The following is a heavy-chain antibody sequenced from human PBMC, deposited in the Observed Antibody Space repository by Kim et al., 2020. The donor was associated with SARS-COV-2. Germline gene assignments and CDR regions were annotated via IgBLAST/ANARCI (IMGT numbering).Heavy chain of an antibody. CDR2: IYYSGST. V-gene: IGHV4-31*03. J-gene: IGHJ4*02. CDR3: ARGLWGPPGTTVTTWDY. CDR1: GGSISSGGYY. Sequence: SETLSLTCTVSGGSISSGGYYWSWIRQHPGKGLEWIGYIYYSGSTYYNPSLKSRVTISVDTSKNQFSLKLSSVTAADTAVYYCARGLWGPPGTTVTTWDYWGQGTLVTVSS. D-gene: IGHD4-17*01.